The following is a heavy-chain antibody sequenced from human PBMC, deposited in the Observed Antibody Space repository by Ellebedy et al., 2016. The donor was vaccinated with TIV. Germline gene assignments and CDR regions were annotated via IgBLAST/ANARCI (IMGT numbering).Heavy chain of an antibody. Sequence: GESLKISXAASGFTFSSNAMSWVRQAPGKGLEWVSAISGSGGSTYYADSVKGRFTISRDNSKNTLYLQMNSLRAEDTAVYYCANPLYGSGSYFRLNYYYGMDVWGQGTTVTVSS. V-gene: IGHV3-23*01. D-gene: IGHD3-10*01. J-gene: IGHJ6*02. CDR3: ANPLYGSGSYFRLNYYYGMDV. CDR2: ISGSGGST. CDR1: GFTFSSNA.